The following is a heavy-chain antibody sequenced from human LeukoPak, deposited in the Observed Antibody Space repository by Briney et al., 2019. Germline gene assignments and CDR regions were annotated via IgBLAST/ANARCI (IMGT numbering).Heavy chain of an antibody. Sequence: GASVKVSCKASGGTFSSYAISWVRQAPGQGLEWMGGIIPISGTANYAQKFQGRVTITADESTSTAYMELSSLRSEDTAVYYCARDKAYSITYYSSYIHWFDPWGQGTLVTVSS. CDR1: GGTFSSYA. D-gene: IGHD6-13*01. CDR2: IIPISGTA. CDR3: ARDKAYSITYYSSYIHWFDP. J-gene: IGHJ5*02. V-gene: IGHV1-69*13.